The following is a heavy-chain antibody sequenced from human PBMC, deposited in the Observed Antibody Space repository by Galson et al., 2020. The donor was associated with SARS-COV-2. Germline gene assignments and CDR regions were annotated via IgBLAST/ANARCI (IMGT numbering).Heavy chain of an antibody. Sequence: PSQTLSLTCAVYGGSFSGYYWSWIRQPPGKGLEWIGEINHSGSTNSNPSLKSRVTISVDTSKNQFSLKLSSVTAADTAVYYCARGGGYSYGSRDYWGQGTLVTVSS. D-gene: IGHD5-18*01. CDR1: GGSFSGYY. J-gene: IGHJ4*02. CDR3: ARGGGYSYGSRDY. V-gene: IGHV4-34*01. CDR2: INHSGST.